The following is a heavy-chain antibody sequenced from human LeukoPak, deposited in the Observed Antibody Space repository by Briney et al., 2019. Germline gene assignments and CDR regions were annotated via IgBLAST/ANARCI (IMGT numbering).Heavy chain of an antibody. CDR3: ARGRLVSRREYNWFDP. D-gene: IGHD3-10*01. CDR2: ISSSSSTI. Sequence: GGSLRLSCAASGFTFSSYSMSWVRQAPGKGLEWVSYISSSSSTIYYADSVKGRFTISRDNAKNSLYLQMNSLRAEHTAVYYCARGRLVSRREYNWFDPWGQGTLVTVSS. CDR1: GFTFSSYS. J-gene: IGHJ5*02. V-gene: IGHV3-48*01.